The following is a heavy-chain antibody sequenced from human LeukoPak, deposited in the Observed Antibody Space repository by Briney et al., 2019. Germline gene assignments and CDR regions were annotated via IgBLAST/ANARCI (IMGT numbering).Heavy chain of an antibody. CDR1: GYTFNGYY. Sequence: ASVRVSCKASGYTFNGYYMHWVRQAPVQGLEWMGWINPDSSGTNYAQRFQGRVTMTRDTSISTAYMEVSRLTSDDTAVYYCARGLSLYYYYYMDVWGKGTTVTVFS. CDR3: ARGLSLYYYYYMDV. CDR2: INPDSSGT. J-gene: IGHJ6*03. V-gene: IGHV1-2*02.